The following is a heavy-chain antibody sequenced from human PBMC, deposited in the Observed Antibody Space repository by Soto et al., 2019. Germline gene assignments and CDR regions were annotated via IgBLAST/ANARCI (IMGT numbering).Heavy chain of an antibody. V-gene: IGHV1-18*01. CDR2: ISTYNGNT. CDR1: GYTFTTYG. CDR3: ARDHVDTAMARFDY. J-gene: IGHJ4*02. D-gene: IGHD5-18*01. Sequence: QVQLVQSGAEVKKPGASVKVSCKASGYTFTTYGIGWVRQAPGQGLEWMGWISTYNGNTNYAQKFQGRVTMTTDTSTNTAYMELRSLKSDDTAVYYCARDHVDTAMARFDYWGQGTLVTVSS.